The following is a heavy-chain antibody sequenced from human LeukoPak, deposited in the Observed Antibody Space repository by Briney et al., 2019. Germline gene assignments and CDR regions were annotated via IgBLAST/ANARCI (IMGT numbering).Heavy chain of an antibody. CDR3: ARGASRSFDY. CDR1: GGTFSSYA. J-gene: IGHJ4*02. V-gene: IGHV1-8*03. Sequence: ASVKVSCKASGGTFSSYAISWVRQAPGQGLEWMGWMNPNSGNTDLVQEFQGRVTFTRDTAMRTAYMELSSLRSDDTAVYFCARGASRSFDYWGQGTLVTVSS. CDR2: MNPNSGNT.